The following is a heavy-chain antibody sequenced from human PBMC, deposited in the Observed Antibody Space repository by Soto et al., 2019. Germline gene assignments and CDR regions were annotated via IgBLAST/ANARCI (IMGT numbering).Heavy chain of an antibody. V-gene: IGHV3-30-3*01. Sequence: PGGSLRLSCAASGFTFSSDAMHWVRQAPGKGLEWVAVISYDGSNKYYADSVKGRFTISRDNSKNTLYLQMNSLRAEDTAVYYSASSVVVVAATPDYYGMDVWGQGTTVTVSS. CDR2: ISYDGSNK. CDR1: GFTFSSDA. D-gene: IGHD2-15*01. J-gene: IGHJ6*02. CDR3: ASSVVVVAATPDYYGMDV.